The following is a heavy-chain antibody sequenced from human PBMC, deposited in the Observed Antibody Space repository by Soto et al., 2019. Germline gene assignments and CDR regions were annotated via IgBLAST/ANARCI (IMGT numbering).Heavy chain of an antibody. CDR3: TRAPDGNNADY. J-gene: IGHJ4*02. V-gene: IGHV3-73*02. CDR1: GFIFSGTT. CDR2: IRGTADNYAT. D-gene: IGHD6-13*01. Sequence: EVQLVESGGDLVQPGGSLKLSCAASGFIFSGTTIHWVRQASGEGLEWVGRIRGTADNYATGYAASVKGRFTISRDDSKKTAYLQMNSLKTEDTAVYFCTRAPDGNNADYWGQGTLVTVSS.